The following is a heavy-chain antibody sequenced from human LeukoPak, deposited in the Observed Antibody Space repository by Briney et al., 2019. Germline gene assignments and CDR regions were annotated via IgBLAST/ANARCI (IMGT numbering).Heavy chain of an antibody. Sequence: ASVKVSCKASGGTFSSYAISWVRQAPGQGLEWMGGIIPMFDTPNYAQKFQGRVTITTDKSTSTAYMELSSLRSEDTAVYYCARKEFGLHDAFDIWGQGTMVTVSS. D-gene: IGHD3-10*01. V-gene: IGHV1-69*05. J-gene: IGHJ3*02. CDR2: IIPMFDTP. CDR1: GGTFSSYA. CDR3: ARKEFGLHDAFDI.